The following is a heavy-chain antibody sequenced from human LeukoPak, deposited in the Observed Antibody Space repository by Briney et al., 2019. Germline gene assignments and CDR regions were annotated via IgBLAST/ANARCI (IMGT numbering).Heavy chain of an antibody. Sequence: PGGSLRLSCAASGFTFSSYAMSWVRQAPGKGLEWVSAISASGGSTYYVNSVKGRFTISRDTSKSTLFLQMSSLRAEDTAIYYCAKDRPLNWGYYFDYWGQGTLVTVSS. CDR3: AKDRPLNWGYYFDY. CDR2: ISASGGST. D-gene: IGHD7-27*01. V-gene: IGHV3-23*01. CDR1: GFTFSSYA. J-gene: IGHJ4*02.